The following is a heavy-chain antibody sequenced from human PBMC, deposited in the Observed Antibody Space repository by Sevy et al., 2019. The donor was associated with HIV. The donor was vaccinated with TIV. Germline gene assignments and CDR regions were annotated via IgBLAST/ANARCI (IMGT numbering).Heavy chain of an antibody. Sequence: GGSPRLSCAASGFTFSSYWMSWVRQAPGKGLEWVANIKQDGSEKYYVDSVKGRFTISRDNAKNSLYLQMNSLRAEDTAVYYCARDGNRGYSAPDDAFDIWGQGTMVTVSS. CDR2: IKQDGSEK. CDR1: GFTFSSYW. J-gene: IGHJ3*02. D-gene: IGHD5-18*01. CDR3: ARDGNRGYSAPDDAFDI. V-gene: IGHV3-7*01.